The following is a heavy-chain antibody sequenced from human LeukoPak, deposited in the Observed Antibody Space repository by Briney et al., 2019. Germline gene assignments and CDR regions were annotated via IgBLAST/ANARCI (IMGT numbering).Heavy chain of an antibody. Sequence: SEAPFLTCTVPGGSISRYYWSSIRQPPGKGLEWIGYIYYSGSTNYNPSLKSRVTISVDTSKNQFSLKLSSVTAADTAVYYCSRASGYDRDFDYWGQGTLVTVSS. CDR3: SRASGYDRDFDY. CDR1: GGSISRYY. CDR2: IYYSGST. D-gene: IGHD5-12*01. V-gene: IGHV4-59*01. J-gene: IGHJ4*02.